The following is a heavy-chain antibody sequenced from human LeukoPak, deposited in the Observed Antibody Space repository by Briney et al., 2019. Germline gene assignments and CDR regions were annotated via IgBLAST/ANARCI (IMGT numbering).Heavy chain of an antibody. CDR1: GGSISNYY. V-gene: IGHV4-4*09. Sequence: SETLSLTCTVSGGSISNYYWNWIRQSPGKGLEWIGYILSSGSTHHNPSLTSRISLSVDTSKNQFSLKLSSVTAADTAAYYCARRVISEFSIDKGNWLDPWGQGTLVTVSS. CDR2: ILSSGST. J-gene: IGHJ5*02. CDR3: ARRVISEFSIDKGNWLDP. D-gene: IGHD3-3*02.